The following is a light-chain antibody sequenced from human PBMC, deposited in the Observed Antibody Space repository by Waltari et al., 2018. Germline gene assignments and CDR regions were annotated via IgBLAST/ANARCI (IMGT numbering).Light chain of an antibody. CDR3: LQRSNWPLT. CDR1: QSVSTN. J-gene: IGKJ4*01. V-gene: IGKV3-11*01. CDR2: GAS. Sequence: IVLTQSPATLSVSPGDRATLSCRASQSVSTNLAWYQQKRGQAPRLLISGASNRATGIPARFSGSGSGTDFTLTISSLEPEDFAIYYCLQRSNWPLTFGGGTKVEIK.